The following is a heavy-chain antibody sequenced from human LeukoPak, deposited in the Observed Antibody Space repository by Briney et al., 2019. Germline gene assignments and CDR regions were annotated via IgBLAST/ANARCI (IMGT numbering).Heavy chain of an antibody. CDR2: IYSGGRI. CDR3: TRAPWAYGNYVHAFDI. CDR1: GYSISSGYY. Sequence: SETLSLTCTVSGYSISSGYYWGWIRQPPGKGLEWIGSIYSGGRIYYNPSLKSRVTVSLDTSKNRFSLKLTSVTAADTAVYYCTRAPWAYGNYVHAFDIWGQGTTVTVSS. D-gene: IGHD3-16*01. V-gene: IGHV4-38-2*02. J-gene: IGHJ3*02.